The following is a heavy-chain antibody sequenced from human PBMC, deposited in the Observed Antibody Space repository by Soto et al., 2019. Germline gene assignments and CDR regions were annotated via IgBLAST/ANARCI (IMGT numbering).Heavy chain of an antibody. Sequence: QVQLQQWGAGLLKPSETLSLTCAVYGGSFSGYYWSWIRQPPGKGLEWIGEINHSGSTNYNPSLKSRVTISVDTSKNQFSLKLSSVTAADTAVYYCARGRYSSGWYRYNIGGWYFDLWGRGTLVTVSS. D-gene: IGHD6-19*01. CDR3: ARGRYSSGWYRYNIGGWYFDL. J-gene: IGHJ2*01. V-gene: IGHV4-34*01. CDR2: INHSGST. CDR1: GGSFSGYY.